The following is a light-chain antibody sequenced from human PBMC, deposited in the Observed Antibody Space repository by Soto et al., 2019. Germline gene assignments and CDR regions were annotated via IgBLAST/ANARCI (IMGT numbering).Light chain of an antibody. CDR1: QSVSRY. V-gene: IGKV3-11*01. Sequence: EIVWTQSPATLSLSPGERATLSCRASQSVSRYLAWYQQKPGQAPRLLIYDASNKATGIPARFSGSGSGTDSALTISSLEPEDFAVYYCEQRSAWPLAFGGGTKVEIK. CDR2: DAS. CDR3: EQRSAWPLA. J-gene: IGKJ4*01.